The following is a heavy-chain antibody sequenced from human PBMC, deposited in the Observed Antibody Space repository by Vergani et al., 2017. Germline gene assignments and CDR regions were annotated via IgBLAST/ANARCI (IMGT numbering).Heavy chain of an antibody. J-gene: IGHJ4*02. CDR3: AKELNYYDSSGGWFDY. V-gene: IGHV3-23*01. D-gene: IGHD3-22*01. Sequence: EVQLLESGGGLVQPGGSLRLSCAASGFTFSRYAMSWVRQAPGKGLEWVSAISGSGGSTYYADSVKGRFTISRDNSKNTLYLQMNSLRAEDTAVYYCAKELNYYDSSGGWFDYWGQGTLVTVSS. CDR1: GFTFSRYA. CDR2: ISGSGGST.